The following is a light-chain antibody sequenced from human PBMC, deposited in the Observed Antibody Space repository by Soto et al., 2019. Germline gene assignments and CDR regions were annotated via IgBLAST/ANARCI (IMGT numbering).Light chain of an antibody. CDR2: AVS. CDR3: QQSNIFPIT. J-gene: IGKJ5*01. Sequence: DIQMTQSPSSVSASVGDRVTITCRASQGLNSRLAWFQQTPGKAPKLLIYAVSSLESGVPPRFSGSASGTDYTLTINSLQPEDLATYYCQQSNIFPITFGQGTRLEIK. V-gene: IGKV1-12*01. CDR1: QGLNSR.